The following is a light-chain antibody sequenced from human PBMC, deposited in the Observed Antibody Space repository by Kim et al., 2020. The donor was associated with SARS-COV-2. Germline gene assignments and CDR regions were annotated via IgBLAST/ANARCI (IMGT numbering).Light chain of an antibody. Sequence: GQSVTTSGTGTSSDVVNYNYLSWYQQHPGKAPKLMIYEVTKRPAGVPDRFSGSKSGNTASLTVSGLQADDEADYYCSSYAGSNKVVFGGGTQLTVL. CDR2: EVT. J-gene: IGLJ2*01. V-gene: IGLV2-8*01. CDR3: SSYAGSNKVV. CDR1: SSDVVNYNY.